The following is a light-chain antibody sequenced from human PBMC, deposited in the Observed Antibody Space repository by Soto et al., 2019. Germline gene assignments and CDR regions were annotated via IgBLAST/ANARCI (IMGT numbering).Light chain of an antibody. CDR2: AAS. Sequence: DIQLTQSPSFLSASVGDRVTITCRASQGISSYLAWYQQKPGKAPNLLIYAASTLQSGVPSRFSGSGSGTEFSLTTSSLQPDAFATYYCQQLNNYPFTFGPGTKVDI. J-gene: IGKJ3*01. CDR3: QQLNNYPFT. V-gene: IGKV1-9*01. CDR1: QGISSY.